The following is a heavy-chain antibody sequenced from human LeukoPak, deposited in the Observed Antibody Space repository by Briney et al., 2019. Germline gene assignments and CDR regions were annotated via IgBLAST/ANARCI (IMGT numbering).Heavy chain of an antibody. V-gene: IGHV3-33*01. D-gene: IGHD3-3*01. Sequence: GGSLRLSCAASGFAFSSYGMHWVRQAPGKGLEWVAVIWYDGSNKYYADSVKGRFTISRDNSKNTLYLQMNSLRAEDTAVYSCARGITIFGVVTRPDYWGQGTLVTVSS. CDR1: GFAFSSYG. J-gene: IGHJ4*02. CDR2: IWYDGSNK. CDR3: ARGITIFGVVTRPDY.